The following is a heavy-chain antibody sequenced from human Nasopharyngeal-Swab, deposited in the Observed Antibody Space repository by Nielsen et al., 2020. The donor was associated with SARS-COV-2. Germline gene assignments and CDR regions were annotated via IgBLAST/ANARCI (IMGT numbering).Heavy chain of an antibody. CDR3: TTDFYFDY. J-gene: IGHJ4*02. CDR1: GFIFSASA. V-gene: IGHV3-73*01. CDR2: IGDKDHNYAT. Sequence: GGSLRLYSAASGFIFSASAIHWVRQASGKRMEWVGRIGDKDHNYATTYGASVQGRFTISRDDSKNTAFLQMDSLKTEDTALYYCTTDFYFDYWGQGTLVTVSS.